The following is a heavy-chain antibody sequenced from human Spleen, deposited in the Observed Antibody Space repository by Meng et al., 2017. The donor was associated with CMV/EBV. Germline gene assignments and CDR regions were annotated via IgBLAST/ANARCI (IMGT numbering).Heavy chain of an antibody. CDR3: ARNLVSSSETYYAFDY. CDR1: GYSLTTSGMR. Sequence: SGPTLVHPTQTLTQTCTFSGYSLTTSGMRVSWIRQPPGKALEWLARIDCDDDKFYSTSLKTRLTISKDNSENQVVLTMTNMDPVDTATYYCARNLVSSSETYYAFDYWGQGTLVTVSS. D-gene: IGHD3-10*01. V-gene: IGHV2-70D*14. J-gene: IGHJ4*02. CDR2: IDCDDDK.